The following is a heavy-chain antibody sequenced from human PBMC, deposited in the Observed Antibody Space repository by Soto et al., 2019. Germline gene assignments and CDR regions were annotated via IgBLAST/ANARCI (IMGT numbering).Heavy chain of an antibody. CDR3: ANSFHLNYYDSSGYSSY. CDR1: GFTFRSYA. Sequence: PGGALRLSCAASGFTFRSYAMSWGRHPPGKGLEWVSAISGSGGSTYYADSVKGRFTISRDNSKNTLYLQMNSLRAEDTAVYYCANSFHLNYYDSSGYSSYWDTRTVGTGS. V-gene: IGHV3-23*01. CDR2: ISGSGGST. J-gene: IGHJ4*02. D-gene: IGHD3-22*01.